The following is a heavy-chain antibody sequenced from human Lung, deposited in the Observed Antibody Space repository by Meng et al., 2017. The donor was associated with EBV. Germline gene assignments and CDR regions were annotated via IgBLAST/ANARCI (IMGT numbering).Heavy chain of an antibody. CDR1: GGSFSCYY. Sequence: QLCAGLLKPSETLSLTCAVYGGSFSCYYWSWIRQPPGKGLEWIGEINHSGSTNYNPSLKSRVTISVDTSKNQFSLKLSSVTAADTAVYYCARGGWSSSWGNWGQGTLVTVSS. D-gene: IGHD6-13*01. V-gene: IGHV4-34*01. J-gene: IGHJ4*02. CDR3: ARGGWSSSWGN. CDR2: INHSGST.